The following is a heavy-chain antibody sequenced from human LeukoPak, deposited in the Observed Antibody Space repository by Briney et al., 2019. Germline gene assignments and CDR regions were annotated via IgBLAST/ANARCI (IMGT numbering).Heavy chain of an antibody. Sequence: GGSLRLSCAASGFTFSDYYMSWIRQAPGKGLEWVSFISSTTITTDYADSVKGRFTVSRDNAKNSLYLQMNSLRAEDTAVYYCVRAYYDFWSGYSIIDYWGQGTLVTVSS. CDR2: ISSTTITT. V-gene: IGHV3-11*04. CDR1: GFTFSDYY. J-gene: IGHJ4*02. CDR3: VRAYYDFWSGYSIIDY. D-gene: IGHD3-3*01.